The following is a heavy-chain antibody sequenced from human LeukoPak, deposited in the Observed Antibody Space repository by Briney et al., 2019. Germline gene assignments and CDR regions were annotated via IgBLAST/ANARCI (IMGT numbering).Heavy chain of an antibody. V-gene: IGHV1-2*02. D-gene: IGHD6-6*01. J-gene: IGHJ3*02. Sequence: ASVKVSCKASGYTFTGYYMHWVRQAPGQGLEWMGWINPNSGGTIYAQRLQGRVTMTTDTSTSTAYMELRSLRSDDTAVYYCAKAGSSEAFDIWGQGTMVTVSS. CDR3: AKAGSSEAFDI. CDR1: GYTFTGYY. CDR2: INPNSGGT.